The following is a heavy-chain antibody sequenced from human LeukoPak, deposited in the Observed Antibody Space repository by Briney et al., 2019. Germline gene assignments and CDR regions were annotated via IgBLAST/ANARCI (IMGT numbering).Heavy chain of an antibody. V-gene: IGHV3-43*02. J-gene: IGHJ5*02. Sequence: PSGGSLRLSCVASGLTFDDYAMHWVRQAPGKGLEWVSLISGDGGSTYYADSVKGRFTISRDNSKNSLYLQMNSLRTEDTALYYCAKNRDGYNFYNWFDPWGQGTLVTVSS. CDR3: AKNRDGYNFYNWFDP. CDR2: ISGDGGST. CDR1: GLTFDDYA. D-gene: IGHD5-24*01.